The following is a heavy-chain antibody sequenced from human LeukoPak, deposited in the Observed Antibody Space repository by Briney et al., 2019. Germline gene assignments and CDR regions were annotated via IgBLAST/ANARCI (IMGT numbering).Heavy chain of an antibody. CDR2: MSPNSGDT. CDR1: GYTFTSYD. D-gene: IGHD1-14*01. V-gene: IGHV1-8*01. Sequence: ASVKVSCKASGYTFTSYDINWVRQATGQGLEWMGWMSPNSGDTGYAQKLQGRVTMTTDRSTSIVYMELRSLRSDDTAVYYCAHINHLSYGMDVWGQGTTVTVSS. CDR3: AHINHLSYGMDV. J-gene: IGHJ6*02.